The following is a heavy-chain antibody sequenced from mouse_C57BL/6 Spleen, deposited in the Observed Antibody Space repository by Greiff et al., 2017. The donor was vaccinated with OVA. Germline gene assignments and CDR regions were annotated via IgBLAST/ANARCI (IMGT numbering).Heavy chain of an antibody. CDR1: GYTFTSYW. Sequence: QVQLQQSGAELVMPGASVKLSCKASGYTFTSYWMHWVKQRPGQGLEWIGEINPSDSYTNYNQKFKGKSTLTVDKSSSTAYMQLSSLTSEDSAVYYCARKDGNSDYFDYWGQGTTLTVSS. CDR3: ARKDGNSDYFDY. J-gene: IGHJ2*01. V-gene: IGHV1-69*01. CDR2: INPSDSYT. D-gene: IGHD2-1*01.